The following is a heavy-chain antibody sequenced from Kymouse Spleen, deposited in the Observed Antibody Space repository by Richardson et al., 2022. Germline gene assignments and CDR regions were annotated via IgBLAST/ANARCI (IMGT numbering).Heavy chain of an antibody. V-gene: IGHV4-34*01. D-gene: IGHD2-2*02. J-gene: IGHJ6*02. Sequence: QVQLQQWGAGLLKPSETLSLTCAVYGGSFSGYYWSWIRQPPGKGLEWIGEINHSGSTNYNPSLKSRVTISVDTSKNQFSLKLSSVTAADTAVYYCARGGYCSSTSCYHYGMDVWGQGTTVTVSS. CDR3: ARGGYCSSTSCYHYGMDV. CDR2: INHSGST. CDR1: GGSFSGYY.